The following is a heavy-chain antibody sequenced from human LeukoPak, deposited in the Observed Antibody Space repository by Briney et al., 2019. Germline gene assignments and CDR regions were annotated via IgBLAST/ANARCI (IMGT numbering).Heavy chain of an antibody. CDR2: ISSNGGST. CDR1: GFTFSSYA. Sequence: GGSLRLSCSASGFTFSSYAMHWVRQAPGKGLEYVSAISSNGGSTYYADSVKGRFTISRDHSQNTLYLQMSSLRAEDTAVYYCVKDRSPGGYSSGLYNFYFDYWGQGTLVTVSS. J-gene: IGHJ4*02. CDR3: VKDRSPGGYSSGLYNFYFDY. V-gene: IGHV3-64D*06. D-gene: IGHD6-19*01.